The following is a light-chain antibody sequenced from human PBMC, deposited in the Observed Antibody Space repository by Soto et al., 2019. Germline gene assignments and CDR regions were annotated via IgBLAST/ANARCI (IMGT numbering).Light chain of an antibody. J-gene: IGLJ1*01. V-gene: IGLV1-44*01. CDR2: TNN. CDR3: AAWDDSLNGGI. CDR1: SSNIGSNT. Sequence: QSVLTQPPSASGTPGQRVTISCSGSSSNIGSNTVNWYQQLPGTAPKLLIYTNNQRPSGVPDRFSGPKSGTSASLAISGLQSEDEADYYCAAWDDSLNGGIFGTGTKVTVL.